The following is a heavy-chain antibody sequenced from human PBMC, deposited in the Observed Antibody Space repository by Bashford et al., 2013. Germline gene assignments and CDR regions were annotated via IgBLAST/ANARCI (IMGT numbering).Heavy chain of an antibody. D-gene: IGHD6-19*01. Sequence: VRQAPGKGLEWVSAISGSGGSTYYADSVKGRFTISRDNSKNTLYLQMNSLRAEDTAVYYCAKPILNSSGWYGGVWGQGTLVTVSS. CDR2: ISGSGGST. V-gene: IGHV3-23*01. J-gene: IGHJ4*02. CDR3: AKPILNSSGWYGGV.